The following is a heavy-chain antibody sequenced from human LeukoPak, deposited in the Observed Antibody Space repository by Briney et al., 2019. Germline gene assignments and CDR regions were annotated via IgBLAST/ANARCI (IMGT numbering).Heavy chain of an antibody. CDR1: EFTFSNYW. CDR3: ARDLQEGRQQQNWFDP. V-gene: IGHV3-11*01. CDR2: ISSSGSTI. J-gene: IGHJ5*02. Sequence: GGSLRLSCAGPEFTFSNYWMSWVRQAPGKGLEWVSYISSSGSTIYYADSVKGRFTISRDNAKNSLYLQMNSLRAEDTAVYYCARDLQEGRQQQNWFDPWGQGTLVTVSS. D-gene: IGHD6-13*01.